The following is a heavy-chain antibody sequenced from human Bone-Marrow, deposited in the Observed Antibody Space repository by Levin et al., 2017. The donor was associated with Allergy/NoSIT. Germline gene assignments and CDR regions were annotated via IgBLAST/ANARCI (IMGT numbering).Heavy chain of an antibody. J-gene: IGHJ4*02. CDR1: GGSISPYY. CDR3: VRDGQHRGRGIDY. D-gene: IGHD3-10*01. V-gene: IGHV4-59*01. CDR2: IYYSGSA. Sequence: HSQTLSLTCTVSGGSISPYYWSWIRQPPGKGLEWIGYIYYSGSAIYNPSLKSRAIISVDTSENQFSLKLRSLTAADTAVYYCVRDGQHRGRGIDYWGQGTLVTVSS.